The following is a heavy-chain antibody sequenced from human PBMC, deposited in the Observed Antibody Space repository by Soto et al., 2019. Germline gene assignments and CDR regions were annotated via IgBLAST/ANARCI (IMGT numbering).Heavy chain of an antibody. J-gene: IGHJ5*02. CDR2: ISYDGSNK. CDR1: GFTFSSYG. V-gene: IGHV3-30*03. D-gene: IGHD2-2*01. Sequence: QVQLVESGGGVVQPGRSLRLSCAASGFTFSSYGMHWVRQAPGKGLEWVAVISYDGSNKFYADSVKGRLTISRDNSKNTVLLQVNSLRVEDPAVYYCAMAAMIATATGALYNWFAPWGQGTVVTVSS. CDR3: AMAAMIATATGALYNWFAP.